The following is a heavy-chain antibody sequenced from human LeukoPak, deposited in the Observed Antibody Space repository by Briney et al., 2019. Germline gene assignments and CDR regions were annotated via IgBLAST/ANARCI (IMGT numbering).Heavy chain of an antibody. J-gene: IGHJ4*02. D-gene: IGHD6-25*01. CDR1: GFTFSDYY. Sequence: GGSLRLPCAASGFTFSDYYMSWIRQAPGEGLEWVSYISSSGTMIYYADSVKGRFTVSRDNAKNSLYLQMDSLRTEDTAVYYCARASTTAKYSSGYYLSFYDYWGQGTLVTVSS. CDR2: ISSSGTMI. CDR3: ARASTTAKYSSGYYLSFYDY. V-gene: IGHV3-11*01.